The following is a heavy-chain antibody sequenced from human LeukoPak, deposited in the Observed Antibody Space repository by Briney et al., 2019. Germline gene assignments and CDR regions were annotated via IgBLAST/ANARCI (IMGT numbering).Heavy chain of an antibody. D-gene: IGHD3-3*01. CDR1: GYSISSGYY. Sequence: LETLSLTCAVSGYSISSGYYWGWIRQPPGKGLEWIGSIYHSGSTYYNPSLKSRVTISVDTSKNQFSLKLSSVTAADTAVYYCARHTYYDFWSAHNPTLFDYWGQGTLVTVSS. CDR2: IYHSGST. J-gene: IGHJ4*02. V-gene: IGHV4-38-2*01. CDR3: ARHTYYDFWSAHNPTLFDY.